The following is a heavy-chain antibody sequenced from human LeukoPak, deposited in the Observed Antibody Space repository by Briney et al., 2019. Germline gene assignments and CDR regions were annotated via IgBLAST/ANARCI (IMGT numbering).Heavy chain of an antibody. D-gene: IGHD6-19*01. Sequence: GGSLRLSCAASGFTFSSYAMSWVRQAPGKGLEWVSAISGSGGSTYYADSVKGRFTTSRDNSKNTLYLQMNSLRAEDTAVYYCAKGPGIAVAAYAEYFQHWGQGTLVTVSS. V-gene: IGHV3-23*01. CDR3: AKGPGIAVAAYAEYFQH. J-gene: IGHJ1*01. CDR1: GFTFSSYA. CDR2: ISGSGGST.